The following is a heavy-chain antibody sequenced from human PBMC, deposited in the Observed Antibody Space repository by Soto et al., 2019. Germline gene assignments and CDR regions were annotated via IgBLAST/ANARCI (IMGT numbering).Heavy chain of an antibody. D-gene: IGHD3-3*01. CDR2: IYYSGST. CDR1: GGSISSYY. Sequence: PSETLSLTCTVSGGSISSYYWSWIRQPPGKGLEWIGYIYYSGSTNYNPSLKSRVTISVDTSKNQFSLKLSSVTAADTAVYYCARQFQDYDFWSGYYRSEGWFDPWGQGTLVTVSS. V-gene: IGHV4-59*01. CDR3: ARQFQDYDFWSGYYRSEGWFDP. J-gene: IGHJ5*02.